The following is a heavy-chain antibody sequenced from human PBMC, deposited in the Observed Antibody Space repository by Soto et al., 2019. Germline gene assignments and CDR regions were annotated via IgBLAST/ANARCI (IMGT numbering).Heavy chain of an antibody. CDR2: ISHAANNE. D-gene: IGHD5-18*01. J-gene: IGHJ4*02. CDR1: GFTFSNYA. Sequence: QVQLVESGGGVVQPGRSLRLSCAASGFTFSNYAMHWVRPATGKGLVWVAVISHAANNEYYAVSVEGRFTISRDNSKNRLYLQMNGLRADDTAVYYCGRVHVQTQLWSGMPLGFWGQVTLVTVSS. CDR3: GRVHVQTQLWSGMPLGF. V-gene: IGHV3-30*03.